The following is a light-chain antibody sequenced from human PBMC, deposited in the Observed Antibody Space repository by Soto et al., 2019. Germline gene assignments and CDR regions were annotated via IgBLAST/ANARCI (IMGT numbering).Light chain of an antibody. CDR1: SSDVGGYNY. Sequence: QPVLTQPRSVSRSPGQSVTISCTGTSSDVGGYNYVSWYQQYSGKAPKLMIYDVSKRPSGVPDRFSGSKSGNTASLTISGLQAEDEADYYCCSYADTNTFVFGTGTKVTV. CDR2: DVS. J-gene: IGLJ1*01. V-gene: IGLV2-11*01. CDR3: CSYADTNTFV.